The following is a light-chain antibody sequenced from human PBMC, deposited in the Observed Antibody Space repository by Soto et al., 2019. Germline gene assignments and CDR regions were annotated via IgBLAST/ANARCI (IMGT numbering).Light chain of an antibody. CDR1: QSISSSS. V-gene: IGKV3-20*01. CDR2: GVS. Sequence: EIVLTQSPGTLSLSPGERATLSCRASQSISSSSLAWYQQRPGQAPRLLIHGVSSKAAGIPDRFSGSGSGTDFTLTINRLEPEDFALYFCQQYGSSPFTFGPGTQLEIK. J-gene: IGKJ3*01. CDR3: QQYGSSPFT.